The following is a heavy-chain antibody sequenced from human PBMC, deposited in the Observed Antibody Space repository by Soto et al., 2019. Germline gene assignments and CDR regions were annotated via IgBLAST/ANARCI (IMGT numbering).Heavy chain of an antibody. D-gene: IGHD2-15*01. V-gene: IGHV1-24*01. CDR3: ATLFYCSGGSCYSYNWFDP. CDR2: FDPEDGET. J-gene: IGHJ5*02. Sequence: ASVKVSCEVSGYTLTELSMHWVRQAPGKGLEWMGGFDPEDGETIYAQKFQGRVTMTEDTSTDTAYMELSSLRSEDTAVYYCATLFYCSGGSCYSYNWFDPWGQGTLVTVSS. CDR1: GYTLTELS.